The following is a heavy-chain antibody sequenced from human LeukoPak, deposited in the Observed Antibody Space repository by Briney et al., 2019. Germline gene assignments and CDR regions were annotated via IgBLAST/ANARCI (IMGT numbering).Heavy chain of an antibody. D-gene: IGHD5-18*01. CDR2: ISGSGGST. Sequence: SGGSLRLSCAASGFTFSSYPMSWVRQAPGKGLEWVSAISGSGGSTYYADSVKGRFTISRDNSKNTLYLQMNSLRAEDTAVYYCGAGGRGYSYGPPGRGQGTLVTVSS. CDR1: GFTFSSYP. V-gene: IGHV3-23*01. J-gene: IGHJ4*02. CDR3: GAGGRGYSYGPPG.